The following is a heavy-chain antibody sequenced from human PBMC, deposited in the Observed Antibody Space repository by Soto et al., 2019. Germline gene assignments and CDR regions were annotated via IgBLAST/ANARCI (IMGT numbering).Heavy chain of an antibody. Sequence: GASVKVSCKASGYTFTSYAMHWVRQAPGQRLEWMGWINAGNGNTKYSQKFQGRVTITRDTSASTAYMELSSLRSEDTAVYYCARISGPTYYDSSGYSQSWAFDIWGQGTMVTVSS. CDR1: GYTFTSYA. D-gene: IGHD3-22*01. J-gene: IGHJ3*02. CDR3: ARISGPTYYDSSGYSQSWAFDI. V-gene: IGHV1-3*01. CDR2: INAGNGNT.